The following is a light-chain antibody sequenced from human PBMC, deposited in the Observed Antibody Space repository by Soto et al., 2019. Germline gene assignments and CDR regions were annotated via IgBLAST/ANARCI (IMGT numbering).Light chain of an antibody. CDR2: GAS. V-gene: IGKV3D-15*01. CDR3: QHYNNLPMRT. Sequence: EIAMNKSAYTLYVSPGEGATLSCRASQGLXTQLGWYQQKAGQAPRILSSGASSRATAIPDRFSGSGSGTEFTLIISSMQSADFAGYYCQHYNNLPMRTFGGGTKVDIK. CDR1: QGLXTQ. J-gene: IGKJ4*01.